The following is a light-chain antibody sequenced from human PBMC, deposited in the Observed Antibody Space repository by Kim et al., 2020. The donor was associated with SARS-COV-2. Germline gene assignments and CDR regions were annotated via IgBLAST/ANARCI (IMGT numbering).Light chain of an antibody. CDR1: NIGTKH. CDR3: QVWDNSVI. CDR2: RGN. Sequence: VSVALGKTASMSCGGDNIGTKHGQWYQQKAGQAPMLVIYRGNNRPSGIPERFSGSNSGNTATLTISVAQVGDEAEYYCQVWDNSVIFGGGTQLTVL. J-gene: IGLJ2*01. V-gene: IGLV3-9*01.